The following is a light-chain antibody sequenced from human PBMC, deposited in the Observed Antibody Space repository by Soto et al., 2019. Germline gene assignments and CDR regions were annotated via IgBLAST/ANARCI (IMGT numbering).Light chain of an antibody. CDR3: QTYDSSLSVYV. CDR2: GNS. V-gene: IGLV1-40*01. CDR1: SSNIGAGYD. J-gene: IGLJ1*01. Sequence: QSVLTQPPSVSGAPGQRVTISCTGSSSNIGAGYDVHWYQQLPGTAPKLLLYGNSNRPSGVPDRFSGSKSGTSASLAITGLKAEDEADYYCQTYDSSLSVYVFGTGTKVTVL.